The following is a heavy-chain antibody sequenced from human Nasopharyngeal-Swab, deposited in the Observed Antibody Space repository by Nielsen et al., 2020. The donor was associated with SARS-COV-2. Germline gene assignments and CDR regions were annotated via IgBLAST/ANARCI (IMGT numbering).Heavy chain of an antibody. D-gene: IGHD4-23*01. Sequence: WVRQAPGQGLEWMGGFDPEDGETIYAQKFQDRVTMTEDTSTDTAYMELSSLRSEDTAVYYCATVNVVTATLRHYYYMDVWGKGTTVTVSS. CDR2: FDPEDGET. J-gene: IGHJ6*03. CDR3: ATVNVVTATLRHYYYMDV. V-gene: IGHV1-24*01.